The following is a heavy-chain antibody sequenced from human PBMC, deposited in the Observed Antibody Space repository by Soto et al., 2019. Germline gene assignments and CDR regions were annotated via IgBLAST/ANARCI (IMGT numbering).Heavy chain of an antibody. J-gene: IGHJ4*02. CDR2: LTGSSSNI. CDR1: GFSFRNYA. D-gene: IGHD3-10*01. Sequence: GGSLRLSCAASGFSFRNYAMSWVRQAPGKGLEWISTLTGSSSNIYYADSVKGRFAISRDNSRNTLYLQMNSLAAEDTAVYYCANGRATYGLLTHDYWGQGTLVTVSS. CDR3: ANGRATYGLLTHDY. V-gene: IGHV3-23*01.